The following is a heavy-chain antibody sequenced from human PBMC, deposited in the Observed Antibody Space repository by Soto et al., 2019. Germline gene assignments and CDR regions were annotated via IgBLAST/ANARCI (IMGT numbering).Heavy chain of an antibody. CDR3: ARGQFPTMVQGVITPYYFDY. CDR2: IYTSGST. Sequence: SETLSLTCTVSGGSISSYYWSWIRQPAGKGLEWIGRIYTSGSTNYNPSLKSRVTMSVDTSKNQFSLKLSSVTAADTAVYYCARGQFPTMVQGVITPYYFDYWGQGTLVTVSS. D-gene: IGHD3-10*01. CDR1: GGSISSYY. J-gene: IGHJ4*02. V-gene: IGHV4-4*07.